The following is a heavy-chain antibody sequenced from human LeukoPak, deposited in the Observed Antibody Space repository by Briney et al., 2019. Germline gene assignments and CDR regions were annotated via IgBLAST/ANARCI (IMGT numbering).Heavy chain of an antibody. J-gene: IGHJ4*02. CDR3: AKDRPRTRYYDSSGSPDH. CDR1: GFTFSSSG. Sequence: GGSLRLSCAASGFTFSSSGMHWVRQAPGKGLEWVAVISYDGRSKYYGDSVKGRFTISRDNSKNTLYLQMNSLRAEDSAVYYCAKDRPRTRYYDSSGSPDHWGQGTLVTVSS. D-gene: IGHD3-22*01. CDR2: ISYDGRSK. V-gene: IGHV3-30*18.